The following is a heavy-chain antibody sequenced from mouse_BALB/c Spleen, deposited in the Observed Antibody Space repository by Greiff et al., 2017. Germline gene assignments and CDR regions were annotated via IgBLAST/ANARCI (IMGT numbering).Heavy chain of an antibody. J-gene: IGHJ2*01. CDR2: INPSNGGT. V-gene: IGHV1S81*02. D-gene: IGHD2-12*01. Sequence: VQLQQPGAELVKPGASVKLSCKASGYTFTSYYMYWVKQRPGQGLEWIGGINPSNGGTNFNEKFKSKATLTVDKSSSTAYMQLSSLTSEDSAVYYCTRSYDGGGFDYWGQGTTLTVSS. CDR1: GYTFTSYY. CDR3: TRSYDGGGFDY.